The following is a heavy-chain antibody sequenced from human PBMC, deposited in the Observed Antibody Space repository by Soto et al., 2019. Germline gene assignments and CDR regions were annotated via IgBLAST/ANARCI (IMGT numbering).Heavy chain of an antibody. CDR3: ARYSGSYPRGLDF. V-gene: IGHV3-72*01. J-gene: IGHJ4*02. Sequence: EVQLVESGGGLVQPGGSLRLSCAASGFSFSDHYMDWVRQAPGKGLEWVGRSRKKANSYSTEFASSVKGRFTISRDDSENSLYLHMNSLKTQDTAVYYWARYSGSYPRGLDFGGQGTLFTVSS. D-gene: IGHD1-26*01. CDR1: GFSFSDHY. CDR2: SRKKANSYST.